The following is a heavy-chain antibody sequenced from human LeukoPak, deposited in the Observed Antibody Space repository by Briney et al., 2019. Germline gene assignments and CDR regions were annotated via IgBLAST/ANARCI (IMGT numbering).Heavy chain of an antibody. Sequence: PSETLSLTCTVSGGSISSSSYYWGWIRQPPGKGVEWIGSIYYSGSTYYNPSLKSRVTISVDTSKNQFSLKLSSVTAADTAVYYCARPRLGIAAAGSDYWGQGTLVTVSS. CDR1: GGSISSSSYY. CDR2: IYYSGST. J-gene: IGHJ4*02. CDR3: ARPRLGIAAAGSDY. V-gene: IGHV4-39*01. D-gene: IGHD6-13*01.